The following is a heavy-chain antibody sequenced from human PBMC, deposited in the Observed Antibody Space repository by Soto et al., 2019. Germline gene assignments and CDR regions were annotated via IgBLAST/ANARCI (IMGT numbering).Heavy chain of an antibody. CDR1: GFPFSSYN. V-gene: IGHV3-21*06. Sequence: QLVESGGGLVKPGGSLRLSCATSGFPFSSYNMNWVRQAPGKGLQWVSSISSTSRYIYYADSVKGRFTISSENATNSLYLQMDSLRAEDTAVYYCARDGLISFGDVLKVHYIDVWGKGTTVAVSS. CDR2: ISSTSRYI. D-gene: IGHD3-10*01. J-gene: IGHJ6*03. CDR3: ARDGLISFGDVLKVHYIDV.